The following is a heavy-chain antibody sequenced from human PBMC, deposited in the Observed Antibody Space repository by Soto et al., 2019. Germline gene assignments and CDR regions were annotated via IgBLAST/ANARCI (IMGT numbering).Heavy chain of an antibody. Sequence: QVQLVQSGAEVKKPGASVKVSCKPFGYTFTSYYIHWVRQAPGEGLEWMGIVNPSSGVTGYTQKFQGRVTMTTDTSTITVYMQLSSLRSEDTAVYYCARDMREGLSGWHGVDYWGQGTLVTVYS. CDR2: VNPSSGVT. J-gene: IGHJ4*02. V-gene: IGHV1-46*01. D-gene: IGHD6-19*01. CDR1: GYTFTSYY. CDR3: ARDMREGLSGWHGVDY.